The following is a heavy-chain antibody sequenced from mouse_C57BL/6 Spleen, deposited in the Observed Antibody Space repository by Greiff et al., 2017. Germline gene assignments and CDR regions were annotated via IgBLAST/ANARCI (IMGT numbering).Heavy chain of an antibody. V-gene: IGHV1-72*01. CDR1: GYTFTSYW. J-gene: IGHJ2*01. D-gene: IGHD1-1*01. CDR3: ARWGDYYGSSPDY. Sequence: VQLQQPGAELVKPGASVKLSCKASGYTFTSYWMHWVKQRPGRGFEWIGRIDPNSGGTKYNEKFKSKATLTVDKPSSTAYMQLSSLTSEDSAVYYCARWGDYYGSSPDYWGQGTTLTVSS. CDR2: IDPNSGGT.